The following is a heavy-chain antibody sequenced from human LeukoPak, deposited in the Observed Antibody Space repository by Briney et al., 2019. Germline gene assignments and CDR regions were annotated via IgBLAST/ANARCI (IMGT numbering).Heavy chain of an antibody. CDR1: GFTVSSTY. J-gene: IGHJ4*02. CDR2: PYSGGST. V-gene: IGHV3-53*01. Sequence: GGSLRLSCAASGFTVSSTYMSWVRQAPGKGLEWVSVPYSGGSTYYADSVKGRFTISRDNSKNTLYLQMNSLRADDTAVYYCATEVYSGSYLGIDYWGQGTLVTVSS. CDR3: ATEVYSGSYLGIDY. D-gene: IGHD1-26*01.